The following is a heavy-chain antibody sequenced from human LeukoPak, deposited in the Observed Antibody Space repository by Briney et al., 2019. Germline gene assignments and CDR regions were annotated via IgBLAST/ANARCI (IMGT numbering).Heavy chain of an antibody. J-gene: IGHJ4*02. CDR2: ISWNSGSI. Sequence: GGSLRLSCAASGFTFDDYAMHWVRQAPGKGLEWVSGISWNSGSIGYADSVKGRFTISRDNAKNSLYLQMNSLRAEDTALYYCAKAYDGSGPSSYYFDYWGQGTLVTVSS. D-gene: IGHD3-10*01. CDR3: AKAYDGSGPSSYYFDY. CDR1: GFTFDDYA. V-gene: IGHV3-9*01.